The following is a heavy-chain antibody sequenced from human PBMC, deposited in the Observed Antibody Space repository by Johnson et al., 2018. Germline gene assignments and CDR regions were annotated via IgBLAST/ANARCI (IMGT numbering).Heavy chain of an antibody. D-gene: IGHD6-19*01. CDR1: GFTFSSYD. CDR2: IGTAGDK. Sequence: VQLVESGGGLVQPGGSXRLSCAASGFTFSSYDMHWVRQATGKGLEWVSAIGTAGDKYYRGSVKGRFTIARENAKPSLYLQMNSLRAEDTALYYWAKDKEYSSGGGLQHWGQCTLVTGSS. V-gene: IGHV3-13*01. J-gene: IGHJ1*01. CDR3: AKDKEYSSGGGLQH.